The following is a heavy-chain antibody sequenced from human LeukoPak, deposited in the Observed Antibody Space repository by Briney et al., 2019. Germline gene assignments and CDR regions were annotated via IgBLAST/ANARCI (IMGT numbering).Heavy chain of an antibody. CDR3: ARDLTDDFWSGYHFDY. CDR1: GFTFSSYC. J-gene: IGHJ4*02. D-gene: IGHD3-3*01. V-gene: IGHV3-21*01. CDR2: ISSSSNYI. Sequence: GGSLRLSCAASGFTFSSYCMNWVRQAPGKGLEWVSSISSSSNYIYYADSVKGRFTISRDNAKNSLYLQMNSLRAEDTAVYYCARDLTDDFWSGYHFDYWGQGTLATVSS.